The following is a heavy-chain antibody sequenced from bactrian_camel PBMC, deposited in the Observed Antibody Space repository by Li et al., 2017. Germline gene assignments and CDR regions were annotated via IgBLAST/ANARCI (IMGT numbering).Heavy chain of an antibody. J-gene: IGHJ4*01. V-gene: IGHV3S53*01. CDR2: ISPDGTT. CDR3: QSRCFRDGNWRLV. CDR1: GFTSHACS. Sequence: HVQLVESGGGSVQPGGSLRLSCTAPGFTSHACSMDWYRQAEGKQREWVSAISPDGTTKLADSIKGRFTISQDKDKDTVYLQLNSATPEDTAMYSCQSRCFRDGNWRLVRGKGTQVTVS. D-gene: IGHD1*01.